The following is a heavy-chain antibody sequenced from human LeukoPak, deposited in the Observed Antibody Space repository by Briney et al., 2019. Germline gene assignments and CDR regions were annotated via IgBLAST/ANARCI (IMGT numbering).Heavy chain of an antibody. J-gene: IGHJ4*02. CDR1: GFTFSSYI. CDR3: ARGGSGSSWYSDY. D-gene: IGHD6-13*01. CDR2: ISSSSSYI. V-gene: IGHV3-21*01. Sequence: GGSLRLSCAASGFTFSSYIMNWVRQAPGKGLEWVSSISSSSSYIYYADSVKGRFTISRDNAKNSLYLQMNSLRAEDTAVYYCARGGSGSSWYSDYWGQGTMVTVSS.